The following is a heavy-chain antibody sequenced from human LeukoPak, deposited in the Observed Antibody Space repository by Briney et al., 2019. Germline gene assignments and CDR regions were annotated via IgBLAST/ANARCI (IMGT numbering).Heavy chain of an antibody. Sequence: ASVTVSCKVSGYTLTELSMHWVRQAPGKGLEWMGGFDPEDGETIYAQKFQGRVTMTEDTSTDTAYMELSSLRSEDTAVYYCATVFRGYYSFDYWGQGTLVTVSS. V-gene: IGHV1-24*01. CDR1: GYTLTELS. D-gene: IGHD3-22*01. CDR2: FDPEDGET. CDR3: ATVFRGYYSFDY. J-gene: IGHJ4*02.